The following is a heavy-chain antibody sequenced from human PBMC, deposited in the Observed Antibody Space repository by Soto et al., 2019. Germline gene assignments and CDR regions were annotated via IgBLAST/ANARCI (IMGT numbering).Heavy chain of an antibody. CDR3: ARGNGGVAVAGTLVAARPESGNWFDP. D-gene: IGHD6-19*01. CDR1: GGSFSGYY. V-gene: IGHV4-34*01. J-gene: IGHJ5*02. Sequence: SETLSLTCAVYGGSFSGYYWSWIRQPPGKGLEWIGEINHSGSTNYNPSLKSRVTISVDTSKNQFSLKLSSVTAADTAVYYCARGNGGVAVAGTLVAARPESGNWFDPWGQGTLVTVSS. CDR2: INHSGST.